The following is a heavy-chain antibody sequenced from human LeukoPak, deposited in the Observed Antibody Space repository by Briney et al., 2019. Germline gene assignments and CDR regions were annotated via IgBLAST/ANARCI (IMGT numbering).Heavy chain of an antibody. CDR1: CYSFINYW. CDR3: ARRVGLYDSEEEL. CDR2: IYPGDSDI. D-gene: IGHD3-22*01. V-gene: IGHV5-51*01. J-gene: IGHJ4*02. Sequence: GESLEISCHGSCYSFINYWIAWGRPLPGKGVEWMGIIYPGDSDIRYSPSFQGQVTISADKSISTAYLQWSSLKASDTAMYYCARRVGLYDSEEELWGQGTLVTVSS.